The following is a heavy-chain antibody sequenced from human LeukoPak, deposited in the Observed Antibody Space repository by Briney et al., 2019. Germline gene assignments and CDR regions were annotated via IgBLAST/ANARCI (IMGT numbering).Heavy chain of an antibody. Sequence: GGSPRLSCAASGFTFSSYAMSWVRQAPGKGLEWVSAISGSGGSTYYADSVKGRFTISRDNSKNTLYLQMNSLRAEDTAVYYCARAPDCSGGSCYYDYYGMDVWGQGTTVTVSS. V-gene: IGHV3-23*01. CDR3: ARAPDCSGGSCYYDYYGMDV. D-gene: IGHD2-15*01. J-gene: IGHJ6*02. CDR2: ISGSGGST. CDR1: GFTFSSYA.